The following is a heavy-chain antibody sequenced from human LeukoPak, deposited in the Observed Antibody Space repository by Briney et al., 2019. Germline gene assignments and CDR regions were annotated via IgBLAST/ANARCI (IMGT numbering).Heavy chain of an antibody. J-gene: IGHJ4*02. Sequence: GGSLRLSCAASGFTFKSYAMSWIGQAPGKGRECVSGISGFGANPFYPDPARGRFTISRDNAKNTLSLQMNSLRNEDSAVYYCARDQEGSGAYAHFHSWGQGTLVTVSS. V-gene: IGHV3-23*01. CDR3: ARDQEGSGAYAHFHS. CDR1: GFTFKSYA. CDR2: ISGFGANP. D-gene: IGHD3-10*01.